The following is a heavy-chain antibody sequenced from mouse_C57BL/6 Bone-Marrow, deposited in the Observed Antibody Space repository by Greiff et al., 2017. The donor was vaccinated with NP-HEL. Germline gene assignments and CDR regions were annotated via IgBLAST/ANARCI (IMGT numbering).Heavy chain of an antibody. V-gene: IGHV1-72*01. CDR1: GYTFTSYW. D-gene: IGHD3-2*02. CDR3: ANEGGSSGYRLAY. CDR2: IDPNSGGT. Sequence: QVQLQQSGAELVKPGASVKLSCKASGYTFTSYWMHWVKQRPGRGLEWIRRIDPNSGGTKYNEKFKSKATLTVDKPSSTAYMQLSSLTSEDSAVYYCANEGGSSGYRLAYWGQGTLVTVSA. J-gene: IGHJ3*01.